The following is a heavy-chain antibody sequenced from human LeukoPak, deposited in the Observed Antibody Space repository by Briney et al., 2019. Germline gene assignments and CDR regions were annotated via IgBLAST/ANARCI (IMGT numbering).Heavy chain of an antibody. CDR1: GYIFINFG. Sequence: SVKVSCKTSGYIFINFGINWLRQAPGQGREWMGGFSVYNGNTNYEKKLQGRGTMTTETSTSTAYMELSSLRSDDTAGYYCARDNSPLFPTNFDHWGEGTLVTVSS. D-gene: IGHD5-12*01. V-gene: IGHV1-18*01. J-gene: IGHJ4*02. CDR2: FSVYNGNT. CDR3: ARDNSPLFPTNFDH.